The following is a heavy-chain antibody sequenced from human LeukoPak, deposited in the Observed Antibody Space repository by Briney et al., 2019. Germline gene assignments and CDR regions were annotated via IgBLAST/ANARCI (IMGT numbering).Heavy chain of an antibody. CDR2: INQSGSN. CDR1: GGSFSDHY. Sequence: PSETLSLTCAVYGGSFSDHYWCWLRQPPGKGGEWTGEINQSGSNNYNPSLKSRVTISVDTSKIQFSLKLSSVTAADTAVYDCARGRGGSSSWFFDYWGQGTLVTVSS. CDR3: ARGRGGSSSWFFDY. D-gene: IGHD6-13*01. J-gene: IGHJ4*02. V-gene: IGHV4-34*01.